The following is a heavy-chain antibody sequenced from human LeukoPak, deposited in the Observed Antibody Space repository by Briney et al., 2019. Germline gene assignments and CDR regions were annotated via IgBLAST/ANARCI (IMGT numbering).Heavy chain of an antibody. CDR2: IKQDGSEK. CDR3: AKAFGSLIAVAFDAFDI. CDR1: GFTFSSYW. V-gene: IGHV3-7*03. Sequence: GGSLRLSCAASGFTFSSYWMSWVRQAPGKGLEWVANIKQDGSEKYYVDSVKGRFTISRDNSKNTLYLQMNSLRAEDTAVYYCAKAFGSLIAVAFDAFDIWGQGTMVTVSS. D-gene: IGHD6-19*01. J-gene: IGHJ3*02.